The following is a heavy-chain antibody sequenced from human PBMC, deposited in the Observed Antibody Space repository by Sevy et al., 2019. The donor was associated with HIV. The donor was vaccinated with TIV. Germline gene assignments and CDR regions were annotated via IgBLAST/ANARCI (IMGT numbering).Heavy chain of an antibody. CDR3: ARVLRSSSGTDY. D-gene: IGHD6-6*01. CDR2: INPNSGGT. CDR1: GYTFTVYF. Sequence: ASVKVSCKASGYTFTVYFMHWVRQAPGQGLEWMGWINPNSGGTNYAQKFQGRVTMTRDTSISTAYMELTRLRSDDTAVYYCARVLRSSSGTDYWGQGTLVTVSS. V-gene: IGHV1-2*02. J-gene: IGHJ4*02.